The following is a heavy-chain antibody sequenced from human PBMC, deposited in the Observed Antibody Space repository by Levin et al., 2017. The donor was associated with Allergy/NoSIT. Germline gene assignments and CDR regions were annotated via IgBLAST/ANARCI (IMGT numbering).Heavy chain of an antibody. Sequence: GGSLRLSCAASGFTFSTYWMGWVRQTPGKGLEWVANVKLDGSEKYYVDSVKGRFTISRDNAKNSLYLQMNSLKAEDTAVYYCARGGHSSGWYAVYSYYTDVWRKRTTVTVSS. V-gene: IGHV3-7*01. J-gene: IGHJ6*03. CDR3: ARGGHSSGWYAVYSYYTDV. CDR1: GFTFSTYW. D-gene: IGHD6-19*01. CDR2: VKLDGSEK.